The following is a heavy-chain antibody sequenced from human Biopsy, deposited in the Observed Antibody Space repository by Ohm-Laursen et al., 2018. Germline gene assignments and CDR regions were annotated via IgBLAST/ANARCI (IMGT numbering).Heavy chain of an antibody. D-gene: IGHD3-9*01. CDR3: ATKLTGYFHH. V-gene: IGHV1-69*06. Sequence: SVKVSCKVPGGTFSNYGVNWVRQAPGQGLEWLGGNIPILGTGNYAQRFQDRVTVAADTSTSTATMELRSLRSDDTAVYYCATKLTGYFHHWGQGTLVIVSS. J-gene: IGHJ1*01. CDR1: GGTFSNYG. CDR2: NIPILGTG.